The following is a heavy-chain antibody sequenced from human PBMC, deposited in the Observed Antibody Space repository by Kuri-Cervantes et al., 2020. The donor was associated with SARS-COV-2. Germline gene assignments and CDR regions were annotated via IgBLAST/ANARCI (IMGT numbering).Heavy chain of an antibody. D-gene: IGHD1-26*01. CDR3: AKGGEEVVGATMVYYYMDV. J-gene: IGHJ6*03. V-gene: IGHV3-23*01. CDR2: ISGSGDTT. CDR1: GFIFGNIA. Sequence: GESLKISCAASGFIFGNIAMSWVRQAPGKGLEWVAGISGSGDTTFYADAVKGRFTISRDNSMNMLFLQANSLRVDDTAVYYCAKGGEEVVGATMVYYYMDVWGKGTTVTVSS.